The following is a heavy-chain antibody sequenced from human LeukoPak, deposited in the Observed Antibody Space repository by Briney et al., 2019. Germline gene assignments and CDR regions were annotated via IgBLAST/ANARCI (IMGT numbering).Heavy chain of an antibody. D-gene: IGHD1-14*01. CDR2: IIPIFGTA. Sequence: SAKVSCKASGDTFSSYAISWVRQAPGQGLEWMGGIIPIFGTANYAQKFQGRVTITADESTSTAYMELSSLRSEDTAVYYCARAALTSPQPFDYWGQGTLVTVSS. J-gene: IGHJ4*02. V-gene: IGHV1-69*13. CDR3: ARAALTSPQPFDY. CDR1: GDTFSSYA.